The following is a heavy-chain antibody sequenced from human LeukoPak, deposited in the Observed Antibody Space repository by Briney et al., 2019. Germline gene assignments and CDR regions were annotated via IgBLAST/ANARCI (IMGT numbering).Heavy chain of an antibody. Sequence: PGGSLRLSCAASGFTFSRNGMTWVRQAPGKGLEWVSSISSSSSYIYYADSVKGRFTISRDNAKNSLYLQMNSLRAEDTAVYYCAGGSKSSGSYFWGQGTLVTVSS. V-gene: IGHV3-21*01. CDR3: AGGSKSSGSYF. D-gene: IGHD3-10*01. J-gene: IGHJ4*02. CDR1: GFTFSRNG. CDR2: ISSSSSYI.